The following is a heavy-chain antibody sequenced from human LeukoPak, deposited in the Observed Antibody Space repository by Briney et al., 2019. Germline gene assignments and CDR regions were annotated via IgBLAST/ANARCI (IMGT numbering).Heavy chain of an antibody. CDR1: GFSFSYHG. Sequence: GGSLRLSCAASGFSFSYHGMNWVRQAPGKGLEWLSGVSPPGGGTYYADSVKGRFTISRDNSKNTPYLQMNSLRAEDTAVYYCARSADYGDYGSMPPFDYWGQGTLVTVSS. J-gene: IGHJ4*02. CDR3: ARSADYGDYGSMPPFDY. CDR2: VSPPGGGT. V-gene: IGHV3-23*01. D-gene: IGHD4-17*01.